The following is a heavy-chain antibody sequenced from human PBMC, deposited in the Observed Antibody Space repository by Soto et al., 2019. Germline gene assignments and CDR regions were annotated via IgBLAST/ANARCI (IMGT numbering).Heavy chain of an antibody. CDR3: ASSATMVRGVMPLDY. Sequence: GGSLRLSCAASGFTVSSNYMSWVRQAPGKGLEWVSVIYSGGSTYYADSVKGRFTISRHNSKNTLYLQMNSLRAEDTAVYYCASSATMVRGVMPLDYWGHGTLVTVSS. J-gene: IGHJ4*01. CDR2: IYSGGST. D-gene: IGHD3-10*01. V-gene: IGHV3-53*04. CDR1: GFTVSSNY.